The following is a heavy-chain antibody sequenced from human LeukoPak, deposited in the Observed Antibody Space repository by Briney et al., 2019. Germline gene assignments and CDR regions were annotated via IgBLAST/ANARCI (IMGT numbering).Heavy chain of an antibody. Sequence: GSLRLSCAASGFTFSSYEMNWVRQAPGKGLEWVPYISSSGSTIYYADSVKGRFTISRDNAKNSLYLQMNSLRAEGTAVYYCAREQWLGTYDYWGQGTLVTVSS. CDR3: AREQWLGTYDY. V-gene: IGHV3-48*03. CDR2: ISSSGSTI. D-gene: IGHD6-19*01. CDR1: GFTFSSYE. J-gene: IGHJ4*02.